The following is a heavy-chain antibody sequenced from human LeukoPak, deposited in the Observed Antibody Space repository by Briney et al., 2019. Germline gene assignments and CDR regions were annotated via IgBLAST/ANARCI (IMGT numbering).Heavy chain of an antibody. CDR1: GFTFSIYS. Sequence: GGSLRLSCEVSGFTFSIYSLNWVRQAPGKGLEWVAYIGRSGDRTTKYADSVKGRFTISRDNAENSLFLQMNSLRAEDTAVYYCAVPPLSGSGSSRPLAGVDVWGQGTTVTVSS. V-gene: IGHV3-48*04. CDR3: AVPPLSGSGSSRPLAGVDV. CDR2: IGRSGDRTT. J-gene: IGHJ6*02. D-gene: IGHD3-10*01.